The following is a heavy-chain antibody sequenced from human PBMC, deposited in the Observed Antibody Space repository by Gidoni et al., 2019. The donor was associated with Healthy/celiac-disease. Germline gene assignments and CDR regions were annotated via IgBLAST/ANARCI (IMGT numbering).Heavy chain of an antibody. CDR3: ARVGYYGSGSYYNSAFDI. J-gene: IGHJ3*02. D-gene: IGHD3-10*01. CDR1: GYTFNSYY. V-gene: IGHV1-46*02. Sequence: QVQLVQSGAEVKKPGDSVKVSCKASGYTFNSYYMHWVRQAPGQGLEWMGIINPSGGSTSYAQKFQGRVTMTRDTSTSTVYMELSSLRSEDTAVYYCARVGYYGSGSYYNSAFDIWGQGTMVTVSS. CDR2: INPSGGST.